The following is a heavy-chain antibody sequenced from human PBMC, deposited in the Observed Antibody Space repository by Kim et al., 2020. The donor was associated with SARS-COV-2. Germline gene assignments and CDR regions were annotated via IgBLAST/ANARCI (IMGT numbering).Heavy chain of an antibody. CDR1: GFTFSSYF. V-gene: IGHV3-7*01. CDR3: SRDIRTAGVFDY. J-gene: IGHJ4*02. CDR2: IKKEGSAT. Sequence: GGSLRLSCAASGFTFSSYFMGWVRQAPGKGLEWVASIKKEGSATYYADSVKGRFTISRDNARNSLYLQMKSLRAEDTAVYYCSRDIRTAGVFDYWGQGALVAVCS. D-gene: IGHD6-13*01.